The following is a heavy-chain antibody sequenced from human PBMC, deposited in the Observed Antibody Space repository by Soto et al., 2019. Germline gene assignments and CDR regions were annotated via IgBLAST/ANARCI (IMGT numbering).Heavy chain of an antibody. V-gene: IGHV3-23*04. Sequence: EVQLVESGGGLVQPGGSLRLSCAASGFTFSSYAMSWVRQAPGKGLEWVSAISGSGGSTYYADSVKGRFTISRDNSKNTLYLQMNSLRAEDTAVYYCAKVVVAGTGYYYGMDVWGQGTTVTVSS. CDR1: GFTFSSYA. CDR3: AKVVVAGTGYYYGMDV. J-gene: IGHJ6*02. CDR2: ISGSGGST. D-gene: IGHD6-19*01.